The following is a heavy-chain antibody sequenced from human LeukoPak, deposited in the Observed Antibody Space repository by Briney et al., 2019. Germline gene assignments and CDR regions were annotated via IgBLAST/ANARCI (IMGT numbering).Heavy chain of an antibody. Sequence: GGSLRLSCAASGFTFSSYAMSWVRQAPGKGLEWVSAISGSGGSTYYADSVKGRFTISRDNAKNSLYLQMNSLRAEDTAVYYCARAGRGITMIVVAYEDYWGQGTLVTVSS. CDR1: GFTFSSYA. J-gene: IGHJ4*02. V-gene: IGHV3-23*01. D-gene: IGHD3-22*01. CDR2: ISGSGGST. CDR3: ARAGRGITMIVVAYEDY.